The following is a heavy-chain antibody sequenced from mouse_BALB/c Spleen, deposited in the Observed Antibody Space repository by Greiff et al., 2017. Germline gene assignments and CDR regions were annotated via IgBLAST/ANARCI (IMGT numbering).Heavy chain of an antibody. D-gene: IGHD2-3*01. CDR1: GFSLTGYG. CDR2: IWGDGST. CDR3: ARGPRDGYLYAMDY. J-gene: IGHJ4*01. Sequence: VHLVESGPGLVAPSQSLSITCTVSGFSLTGYGVNWVRQPPGKGLEWLGMIWGDGSTDYNSALKSRLSISKDNSKSQVFLKMNSLQTEDTARYYCARGPRDGYLYAMDYWGQGTSVTVSS. V-gene: IGHV2-6-7*01.